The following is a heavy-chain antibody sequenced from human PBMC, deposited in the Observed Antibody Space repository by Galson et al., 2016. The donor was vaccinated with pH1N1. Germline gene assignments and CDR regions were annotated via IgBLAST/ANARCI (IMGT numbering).Heavy chain of an antibody. CDR2: ISERSHFT. CDR1: DFTFKDFG. CDR3: VRCLFSSSSGTPFDY. V-gene: IGHV3-11*03. Sequence: SLRLSCAASDFTFKDFGMSWVRQAPGKGLEWISFISERSHFTNYADSVKGRFTISRDNTKNSVFLQMDSLRPDDTALYYCVRCLFSSSSGTPFDYWGRGTLVTVSS. D-gene: IGHD6-6*01. J-gene: IGHJ4*01.